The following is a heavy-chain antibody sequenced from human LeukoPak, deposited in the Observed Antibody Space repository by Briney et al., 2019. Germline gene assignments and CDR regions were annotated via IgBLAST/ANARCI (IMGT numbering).Heavy chain of an antibody. CDR3: ARDRYYDSSGYYYIHYYYYMDV. J-gene: IGHJ6*03. CDR1: GYTFTSYG. D-gene: IGHD3-22*01. CDR2: INPNSGGT. V-gene: IGHV1-2*02. Sequence: ASVKVSCKASGYTFTSYGMSWVRQAPGQGLEWMGWINPNSGGTNYAQKFQGRVTMTRDTSISTAYMELSRLRSDDTAVYYCARDRYYDSSGYYYIHYYYYMDVWGKGTTVTVSS.